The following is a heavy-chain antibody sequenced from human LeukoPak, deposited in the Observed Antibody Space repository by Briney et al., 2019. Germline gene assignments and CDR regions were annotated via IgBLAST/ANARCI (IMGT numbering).Heavy chain of an antibody. CDR2: ISYDGSDK. Sequence: PGGSLRLSCAASGFTSSTYAMHWVRQSPVKGLEWVAVISYDGSDKYYADSVKGRFTISRDNSKNTLYLQMNSLRADDTAVYYCARGPYYGSGSYYTVYYFDYWGQGTLVTVSS. V-gene: IGHV3-30*04. D-gene: IGHD3-10*01. J-gene: IGHJ4*02. CDR3: ARGPYYGSGSYYTVYYFDY. CDR1: GFTSSTYA.